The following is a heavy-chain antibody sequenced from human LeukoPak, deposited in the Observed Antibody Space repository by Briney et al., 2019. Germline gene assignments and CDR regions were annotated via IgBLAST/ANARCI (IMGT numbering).Heavy chain of an antibody. CDR2: IYYSGST. V-gene: IGHV4-61*01. Sequence: NPSETLSLTCTVSGGSVSSGSYYWSWIRQPPGKGLEWIGYIYYSGSTNYNPSLKSRVAISVDTSKNQFSLKLSSVTAADTAVYYCARGDSSGYYYPFNYWGQGTLVTVSS. D-gene: IGHD3-22*01. CDR1: GGSVSSGSYY. J-gene: IGHJ4*02. CDR3: ARGDSSGYYYPFNY.